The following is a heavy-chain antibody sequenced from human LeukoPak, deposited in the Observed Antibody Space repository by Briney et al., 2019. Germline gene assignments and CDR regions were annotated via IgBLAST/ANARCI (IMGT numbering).Heavy chain of an antibody. J-gene: IGHJ4*02. CDR3: ARAGSGSYSSYYFDY. CDR2: IIPIFGTA. D-gene: IGHD1-26*01. V-gene: IGHV1-69*13. Sequence: ASVKVSCKASGGTFSSYAISWVRQAPGRGLEWMGGIIPIFGTANYAQKFQGRVTITADESTSTAYMELSSLRSEDTAVYYCARAGSGSYSSYYFDYWGQGTLVTVSS. CDR1: GGTFSSYA.